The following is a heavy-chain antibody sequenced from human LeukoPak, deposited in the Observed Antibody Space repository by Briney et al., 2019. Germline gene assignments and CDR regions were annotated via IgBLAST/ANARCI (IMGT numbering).Heavy chain of an antibody. CDR1: GFTYSRYA. Sequence: GGSLRLSCAASGFTYSRYATNWVRQAPAKGLEWVSTISGSGGSTYYADSVKGRFTISRDNAKNSLYLQMNSLRAEDTAVYYCARGHRTFSFDYWGQGTLVTVSS. CDR3: ARGHRTFSFDY. CDR2: ISGSGGST. V-gene: IGHV3-21*01. J-gene: IGHJ4*02.